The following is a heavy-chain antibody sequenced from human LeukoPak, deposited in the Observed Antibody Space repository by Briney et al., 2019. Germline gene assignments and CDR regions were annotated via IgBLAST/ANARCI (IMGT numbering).Heavy chain of an antibody. CDR2: IKQDGSEK. V-gene: IGHV3-7*03. D-gene: IGHD2-15*01. Sequence: PGGSLRLSCAASGFTFTNSWMTLVRQAPGKGLEWVANIKQDGSEKHYVDSVEGRFTISRDNAKNSLSLQMNSLRVEDTAVYYCARDRAAKYWGQGTLVTVSS. J-gene: IGHJ4*02. CDR3: ARDRAAKY. CDR1: GFTFTNSW.